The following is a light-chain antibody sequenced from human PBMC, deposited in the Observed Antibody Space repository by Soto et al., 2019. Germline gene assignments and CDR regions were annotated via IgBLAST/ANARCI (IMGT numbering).Light chain of an antibody. CDR1: QSVSSSY. CDR2: GAS. V-gene: IGKV3-20*01. Sequence: EIVLTQSPGTLSLSPGERATLSCRASQSVSSSYVAWYQQKPGQAPRLLISGASRRATGIPDRFSGSGSGTDFTLTISRREPEDFAVYYCQQYGSSPLFTFGPGTKVDIK. CDR3: QQYGSSPLFT. J-gene: IGKJ3*01.